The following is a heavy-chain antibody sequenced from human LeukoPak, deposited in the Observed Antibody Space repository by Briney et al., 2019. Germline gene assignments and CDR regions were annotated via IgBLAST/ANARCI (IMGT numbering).Heavy chain of an antibody. D-gene: IGHD3-3*01. CDR1: GFTFSSYW. CDR3: ARDTYDFWSGNYWYFDL. Sequence: PGGSLRLSCAASGFTFSSYWMSWVRQAPGKGLEWVANIKQDGSEKYYVDSVKGRFTISRDNAKNSLYLQMNSLRAEDTAVYYCARDTYDFWSGNYWYFDLWGRGTLVTVSS. CDR2: IKQDGSEK. V-gene: IGHV3-7*01. J-gene: IGHJ2*01.